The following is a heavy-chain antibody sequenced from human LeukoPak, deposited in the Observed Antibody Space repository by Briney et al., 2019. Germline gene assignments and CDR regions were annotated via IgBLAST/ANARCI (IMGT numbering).Heavy chain of an antibody. CDR1: GGSFSGYY. CDR2: INHSGST. D-gene: IGHD4-11*01. CDR3: ARGGPLHQHDY. J-gene: IGHJ4*02. Sequence: SETLSLTCAVYGGSFSGYYWSWIRQPPGKGLEWIGEINHSGSTNYNPSLKSRVTISVDTSKNQFSLKLSSVTAADTAVYYCARGGPLHQHDYWGQGTLVTVSS. V-gene: IGHV4-34*01.